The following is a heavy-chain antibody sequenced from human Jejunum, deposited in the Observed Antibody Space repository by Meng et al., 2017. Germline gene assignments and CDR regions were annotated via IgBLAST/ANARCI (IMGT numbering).Heavy chain of an antibody. Sequence: LQGSGQGCWGPSGALPRPCAFSGGFSSIYWWSWLRQPPGKGLEWIGEMHQSGSSNYNPSLKSRLTMSVDESKNHFSLKLNSVTAADTAVYYCARGWKYAWFNWGQGTLVTVSS. J-gene: IGHJ4*02. CDR2: MHQSGSS. CDR1: GGFSSIYW. CDR3: ARGWKYAWFN. V-gene: IGHV4-4*02. D-gene: IGHD1-7*01.